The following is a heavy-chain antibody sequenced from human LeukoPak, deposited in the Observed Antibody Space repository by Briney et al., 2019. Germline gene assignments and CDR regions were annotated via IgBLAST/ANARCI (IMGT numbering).Heavy chain of an antibody. CDR3: ARGLCSSTSCYYYYYYMDV. J-gene: IGHJ6*03. Sequence: ASVKVSCKASGYTFTSYDINWVRQATGQGLEWMGWMNPNSGNTGYAQKFQGRVTMTRNTSISTAYMELSSLRSEDTAVYYCARGLCSSTSCYYYYYYMDVWGKGTTVTVSS. V-gene: IGHV1-8*01. CDR1: GYTFTSYD. D-gene: IGHD2-2*01. CDR2: MNPNSGNT.